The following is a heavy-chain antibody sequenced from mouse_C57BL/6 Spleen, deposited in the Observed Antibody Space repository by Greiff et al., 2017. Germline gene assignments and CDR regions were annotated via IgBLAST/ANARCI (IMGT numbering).Heavy chain of an antibody. CDR1: GYTFTSYW. CDR3: ATNWDAYYAMDY. D-gene: IGHD4-1*01. Sequence: QVQLKESGAELVKPGASVKLSCKASGYTFTSYWMHWVKQRPGQGLEWIGMIHPNSGSTNYNEKFKSKATLTVDKSSSTAYMQLSSLTSEDAAVYYCATNWDAYYAMDYWGQGTSVTVSS. CDR2: IHPNSGST. J-gene: IGHJ4*01. V-gene: IGHV1-64*01.